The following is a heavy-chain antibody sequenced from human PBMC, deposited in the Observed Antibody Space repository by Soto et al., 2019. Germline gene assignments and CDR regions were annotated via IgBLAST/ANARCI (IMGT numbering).Heavy chain of an antibody. Sequence: PSETLSLTCTVSGGSISSYYWSWIRQPPGKGLEWIGYIYYSGSTNYNPSLKSRVTISVDTSKNQFSLKLSSVTAADTAVYYCARSVGGSNVNFDYWGQGTLVTVSS. V-gene: IGHV4-59*01. J-gene: IGHJ4*02. CDR2: IYYSGST. CDR3: ARSVGGSNVNFDY. CDR1: GGSISSYY. D-gene: IGHD3-10*01.